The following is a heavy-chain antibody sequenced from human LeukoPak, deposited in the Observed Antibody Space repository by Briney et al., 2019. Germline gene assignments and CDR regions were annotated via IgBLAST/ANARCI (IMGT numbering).Heavy chain of an antibody. CDR2: ISYDGSNK. CDR1: GFTFSSYA. J-gene: IGHJ4*02. Sequence: PAGYLSLSCAASGFTFSSYAMHWVRPAPGKGLEWVAVISYDGSNKYYADSVKGRFTISRDNSKNTLYLQMNSLRAEDTAVYYCARGSGWYRYGIDYWGQGTLVTVSS. CDR3: ARGSGWYRYGIDY. D-gene: IGHD6-19*01. V-gene: IGHV3-30*04.